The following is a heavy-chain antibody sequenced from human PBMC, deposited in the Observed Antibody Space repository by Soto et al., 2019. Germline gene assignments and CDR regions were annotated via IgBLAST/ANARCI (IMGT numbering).Heavy chain of an antibody. V-gene: IGHV4-39*01. D-gene: IGHD1-20*01. CDR3: TRRYNWNDYYFDP. CDR1: GGSIRVQSYY. Sequence: SETLSLTCTVSGGSIRVQSYYWTWILQTPGKVLEWVGSSYYSGTSYFNPALKGRVTISVDTSTNQFSLRLTSVTAADTAVYYCTRRYNWNDYYFDPWGQGTLVTVSS. CDR2: SYYSGTS. J-gene: IGHJ5*02.